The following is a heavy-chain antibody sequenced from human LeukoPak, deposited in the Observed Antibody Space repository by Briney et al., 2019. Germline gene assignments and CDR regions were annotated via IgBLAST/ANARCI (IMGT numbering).Heavy chain of an antibody. D-gene: IGHD1-26*01. V-gene: IGHV3-48*04. CDR1: GFTFSSYA. J-gene: IGHJ4*02. CDR3: ARGSGSYGIFAH. Sequence: GGSLRLSCAASGFTFSSYAMSWVRQAPGKGLEWVSYISSSGATIYYADSVKGRFTISRDNAKNSLYLQMNSLRAEDTAVYYCARGSGSYGIFAHWGQGTLVTVSS. CDR2: ISSSGATI.